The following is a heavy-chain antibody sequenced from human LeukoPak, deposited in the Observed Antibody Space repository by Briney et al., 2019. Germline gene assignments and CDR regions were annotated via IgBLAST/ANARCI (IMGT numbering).Heavy chain of an antibody. Sequence: SETLSLTCTVSGGSINSFYWSWIRQSPERGLEWIGYFYSSGRITYNPSLKSRVTISVDTSKNQFSLKLSSVTAADTAVYYCASAYYDFWSGYPHYFDYWGQGTLVTVSS. D-gene: IGHD3-3*01. J-gene: IGHJ4*02. CDR3: ASAYYDFWSGYPHYFDY. CDR1: GGSINSFY. CDR2: FYSSGRI. V-gene: IGHV4-59*08.